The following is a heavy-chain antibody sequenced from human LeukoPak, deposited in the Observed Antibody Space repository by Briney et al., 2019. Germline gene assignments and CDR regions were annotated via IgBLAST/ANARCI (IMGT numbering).Heavy chain of an antibody. Sequence: ASVKVSCKVSGYTLTELSMHWVRQAPGKGLEWMGGFDPEDGETIYAQKFQGRVTMTGDTSTDTAYMELSSLRSEDTAVYYCATGAGFGERYDYWGQGTLVTVSS. V-gene: IGHV1-24*01. D-gene: IGHD3-10*01. CDR3: ATGAGFGERYDY. CDR2: FDPEDGET. J-gene: IGHJ4*02. CDR1: GYTLTELS.